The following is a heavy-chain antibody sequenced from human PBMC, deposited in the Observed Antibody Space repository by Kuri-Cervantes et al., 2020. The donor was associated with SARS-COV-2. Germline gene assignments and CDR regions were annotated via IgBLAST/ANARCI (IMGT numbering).Heavy chain of an antibody. V-gene: IGHV3-48*04. D-gene: IGHD6-13*01. Sequence: GESLKISCAASGFTFSSYSMNWVRQAPGKGLEWVSYISSSGSTIYYADSVKGRFTISRDNAKNSLYLQMNSLRAEDTAVYYCAKVKGKAAAAYYFDYWGQGTLVTVSS. CDR3: AKVKGKAAAAYYFDY. J-gene: IGHJ4*02. CDR1: GFTFSSYS. CDR2: ISSSGSTI.